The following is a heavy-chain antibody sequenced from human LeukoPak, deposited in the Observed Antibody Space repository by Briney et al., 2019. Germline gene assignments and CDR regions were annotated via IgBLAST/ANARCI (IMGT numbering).Heavy chain of an antibody. CDR2: IKSKTDGGTT. Sequence: GGSLRLSCAASGFTFSNAWMSWVRQAPGKGLEWVGRIKSKTDGGTTDYAAPVKGRFTISRDNAKNSLYLQMNSLRAEDTALYYCAKDMDNWNYVIGDAFDIWGQGTMVTVSS. J-gene: IGHJ3*02. D-gene: IGHD1-7*01. CDR1: GFTFSNAW. CDR3: AKDMDNWNYVIGDAFDI. V-gene: IGHV3-15*05.